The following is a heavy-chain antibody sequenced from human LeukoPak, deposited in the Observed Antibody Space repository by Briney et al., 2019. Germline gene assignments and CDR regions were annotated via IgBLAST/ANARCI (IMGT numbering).Heavy chain of an antibody. V-gene: IGHV4-31*03. D-gene: IGHD3-10*01. J-gene: IGHJ3*02. Sequence: PSETLSLTCTISGGSISSGGYYWSWIRQHPGKGLEWIGYIYYSGSTYYNPSLKSRVTISVDTSKNQFSLKLSSVTAADTAVYYCARDQSDPLGGDAFDIWGQGTMVTVSS. CDR2: IYYSGST. CDR1: GGSISSGGYY. CDR3: ARDQSDPLGGDAFDI.